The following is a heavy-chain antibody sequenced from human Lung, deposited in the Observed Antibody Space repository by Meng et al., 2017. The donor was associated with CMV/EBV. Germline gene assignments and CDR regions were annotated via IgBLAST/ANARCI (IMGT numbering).Heavy chain of an antibody. CDR1: LTVSSNY. J-gene: IGHJ5*02. V-gene: IGHV3-53*01. D-gene: IGHD3-3*01. Sequence: LTVSSNYMSWVRQAPGKGLEWVSVFYSCVSTYSADSVKGRFTISRDNSKNTLYLQMNSLRAEDTAVYYCARGKYDFWSGYYPAPWFDPWGQGTLVTVSS. CDR2: FYSCVST. CDR3: ARGKYDFWSGYYPAPWFDP.